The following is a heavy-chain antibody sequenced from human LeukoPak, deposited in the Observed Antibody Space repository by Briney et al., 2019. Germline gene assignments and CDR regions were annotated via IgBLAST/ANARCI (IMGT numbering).Heavy chain of an antibody. CDR2: IKYDGIDK. J-gene: IGHJ6*02. CDR1: GFIFTDYW. V-gene: IGHV3-7*03. D-gene: IGHD3-16*02. Sequence: PGGSLRLSCAASGFIFTDYWMNWVRQAPGKGLEWVAMIKYDGIDKKYLDSVKGRFTISRDNSKNTLYHQMNSLRAEDTAVYYCARENHDYVWGSYRPTTYYYYGMDVWGQGTTVTVSS. CDR3: ARENHDYVWGSYRPTTYYYYGMDV.